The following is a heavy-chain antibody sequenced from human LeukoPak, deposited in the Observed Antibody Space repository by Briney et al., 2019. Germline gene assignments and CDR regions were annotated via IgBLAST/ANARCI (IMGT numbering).Heavy chain of an antibody. V-gene: IGHV3-21*01. CDR2: ISSGSSYI. J-gene: IGHJ4*02. CDR3: ARAYCSSTSCYFENYFDY. CDR1: GFTFSSYS. D-gene: IGHD2-2*01. Sequence: KPGGPLTLSCAASGFTFSSYSMNGFRQAPGKGLGGFSSISSGSSYIYDADSVKGRFTISRDNAKNSLYLQMTSLRAEDTAVYYWARAYCSSTSCYFENYFDYWGQGTLVTVSS.